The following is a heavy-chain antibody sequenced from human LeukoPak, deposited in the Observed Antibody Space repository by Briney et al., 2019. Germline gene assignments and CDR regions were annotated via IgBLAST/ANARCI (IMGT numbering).Heavy chain of an antibody. CDR2: IYNSERT. J-gene: IGHJ2*01. V-gene: IGHV4-4*09. D-gene: IGHD6-19*01. CDR1: GGSVSSYY. Sequence: SETLSLTCTVSGGSVSSYYWSWIRQPPGKGLEWIGYIYNSERTKYNSSLESRVTISEDTSKNQFFLKLSSVTAADTAVYYCARFHSGPSGWYVLWYFDLWGRGTLVTVSS. CDR3: ARFHSGPSGWYVLWYFDL.